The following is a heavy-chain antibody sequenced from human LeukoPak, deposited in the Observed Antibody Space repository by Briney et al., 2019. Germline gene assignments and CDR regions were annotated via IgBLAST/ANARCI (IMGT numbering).Heavy chain of an antibody. CDR3: ARDLGIFGDFDY. Sequence: PGGSLRLSCTTSGFSFSNFGMHWVRQAPDKGLEWLAFIRHDGSNEYSADSVKGRFTISRDNSRSTLFLQMDNLRSEDMAIYYCARDLGIFGDFDYWGQGTLVIVSS. V-gene: IGHV3-30*02. CDR1: GFSFSNFG. J-gene: IGHJ4*02. CDR2: IRHDGSNE. D-gene: IGHD3-3*01.